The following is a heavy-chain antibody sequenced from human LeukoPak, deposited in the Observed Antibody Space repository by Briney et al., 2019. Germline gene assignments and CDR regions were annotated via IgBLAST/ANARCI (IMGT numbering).Heavy chain of an antibody. V-gene: IGHV3-48*02. CDR2: IVTSGNTI. J-gene: IGHJ4*02. CDR1: GFTFRGYS. CDR3: ARILGLTLDY. Sequence: SGGSLRLSCAASGFTFRGYSMNWVRQAPGRGLEWASYIVTSGNTIYYADSVKGRFTISRDNAKNSLYLQMNSLRDEDTAVYYCARILGLTLDYWGQGALVTVSS. D-gene: IGHD1-14*01.